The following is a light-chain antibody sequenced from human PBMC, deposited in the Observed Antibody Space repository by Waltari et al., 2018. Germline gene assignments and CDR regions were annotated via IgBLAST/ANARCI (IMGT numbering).Light chain of an antibody. CDR3: QQYNSYPLT. Sequence: DIPMTQSPSSLSASVGDRFTTTCRASQGISNYLAWLQQKPGKAPKSLIYVASSLQSGVPSKCSGSGSGTDFTITSMSLQPEDFATYYCQQYNSYPLTFGGGTKVEIK. CDR1: QGISNY. CDR2: VAS. J-gene: IGKJ4*01. V-gene: IGKV1-16*02.